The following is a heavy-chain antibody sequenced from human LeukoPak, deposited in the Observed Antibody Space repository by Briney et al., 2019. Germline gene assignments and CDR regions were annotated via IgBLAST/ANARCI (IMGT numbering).Heavy chain of an antibody. J-gene: IGHJ4*02. CDR3: ARVHPFYYAHFDY. CDR1: GYTFTSYY. Sequence: GASVTVSCKASGYTFTSYYMHWVRQAPGRGLEWMGIINPSGGSTSYAQKFQGRVTMTRDTSTSTVYMELSSLRSEDTAVYYCARVHPFYYAHFDYWGQGTLVTVSS. D-gene: IGHD3-10*01. CDR2: INPSGGST. V-gene: IGHV1-46*01.